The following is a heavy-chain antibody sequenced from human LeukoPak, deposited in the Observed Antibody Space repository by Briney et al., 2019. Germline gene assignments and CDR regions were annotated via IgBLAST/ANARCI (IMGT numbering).Heavy chain of an antibody. CDR2: ISSSVSSM. Sequence: GGSLRLSCAASGFTFSDYYMSWIRQAPGKGLEWVSYISSSVSSMWYADSVKGRFTISRDNARHTLYLQMNSLRADDTAVYYCASDRVLGSGSLDNWGQGTLVTVSS. D-gene: IGHD3-10*01. V-gene: IGHV3-11*04. CDR3: ASDRVLGSGSLDN. CDR1: GFTFSDYY. J-gene: IGHJ4*02.